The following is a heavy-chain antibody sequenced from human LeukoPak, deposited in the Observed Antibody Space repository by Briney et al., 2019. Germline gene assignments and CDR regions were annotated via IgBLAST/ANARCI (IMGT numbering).Heavy chain of an antibody. CDR2: IRYDGNNK. J-gene: IGHJ5*02. V-gene: IGHV3-30*02. CDR1: GFTFSSYG. D-gene: IGHD1-26*01. Sequence: GGSLRLSCAAAGFTFSSYGMHWVRQAPGKGLEWVAVIRYDGNNKYYADSVKGRFTISRDNSKNTLYLQMNSLRGEDTGVYYCAKDDQYSTPPNCFDAWGQGTLVTVSS. CDR3: AKDDQYSTPPNCFDA.